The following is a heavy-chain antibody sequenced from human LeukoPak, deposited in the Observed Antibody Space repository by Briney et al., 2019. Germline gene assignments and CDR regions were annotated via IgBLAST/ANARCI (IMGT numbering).Heavy chain of an antibody. CDR1: GFTFSSYG. V-gene: IGHV3-33*01. CDR2: IWYDGSNK. CDR3: ASGIRWHGLDY. Sequence: GGSLRLSCAASGFTFSSYGMHWVRQAPGKGLEWVAVIWYDGSNKYYADSVKGRFTISRDNSKNTLYLQMNSLRAEDTAVYYCASGIRWHGLDYWGQGTLVTVSS. D-gene: IGHD4-23*01. J-gene: IGHJ4*02.